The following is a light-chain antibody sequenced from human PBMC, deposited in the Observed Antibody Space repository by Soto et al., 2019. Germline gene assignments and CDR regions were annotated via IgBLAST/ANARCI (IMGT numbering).Light chain of an antibody. CDR1: QSVSNNY. CDR3: QQYISSPGT. V-gene: IGKV3-20*01. CDR2: GAS. Sequence: EIVLTQSPGTLSLSPGERATLSCRASQSVSNNYLAWYQQKPGQAPRLLIYGASNRATGIPDRFSASGSGTDFSLTISRLEAEDFAVYYCQQYISSPGTFGQGTKVDIK. J-gene: IGKJ1*01.